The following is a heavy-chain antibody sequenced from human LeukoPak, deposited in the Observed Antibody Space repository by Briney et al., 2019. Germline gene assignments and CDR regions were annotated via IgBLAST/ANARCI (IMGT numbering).Heavy chain of an antibody. CDR3: ARWVAGGKNY. J-gene: IGHJ4*02. Sequence: GGSLRLSCAASGFTVSFNYMTWVRQAPGKGLEWVSVIYSGGSTNYADSVKGRFTISRDNSKNTLYLQMNSLRAEDTAVYYCARWVAGGKNYWGQGTLVTVSS. CDR2: IYSGGST. CDR1: GFTVSFNY. D-gene: IGHD6-19*01. V-gene: IGHV3-53*01.